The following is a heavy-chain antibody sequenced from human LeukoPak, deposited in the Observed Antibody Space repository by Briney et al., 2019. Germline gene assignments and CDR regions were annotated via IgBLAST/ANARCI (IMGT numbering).Heavy chain of an antibody. CDR3: ARDQYTYYYDSSGRPRVDY. D-gene: IGHD3-22*01. CDR2: ISSNGDNT. V-gene: IGHV3-64*04. CDR1: GFTFRGYA. Sequence: GGSLRLSCSASGFTFRGYAMHWVRQAPGKGLGYVSAISSNGDNTYYADSVKGRFTISRDNSKNTLYLQMNSLRAEDTAVYYCARDQYTYYYDSSGRPRVDYWGQGTLVTVSS. J-gene: IGHJ4*02.